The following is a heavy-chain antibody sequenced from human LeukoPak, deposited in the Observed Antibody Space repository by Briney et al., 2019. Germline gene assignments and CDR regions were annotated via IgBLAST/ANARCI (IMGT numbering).Heavy chain of an antibody. D-gene: IGHD2-15*01. Sequence: GGSLRLSCAASGFIFSNYVMHWVRQAPGKGLEWVACIWDDGSEEYYADPVKGRFTISRDNSKNTLYLQMDSLRGEDTAVYYCALDSNWGQGTLVTVSS. CDR1: GFIFSNYV. CDR3: ALDSN. J-gene: IGHJ4*02. V-gene: IGHV3-30*02. CDR2: IWDDGSEE.